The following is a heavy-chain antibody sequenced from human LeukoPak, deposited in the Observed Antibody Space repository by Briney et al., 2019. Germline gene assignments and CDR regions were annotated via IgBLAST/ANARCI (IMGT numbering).Heavy chain of an antibody. Sequence: GASVKVSCKASGYTFTGYYMHWVRQAPGQGLEWMGWNNPNSGGTNYAQKFQGRVTMTRDTSISTAYMELSRLRSDDTAVYYCAGAEASGSYYYDWFDPWGQGTLVTVSS. J-gene: IGHJ5*02. D-gene: IGHD1-26*01. CDR2: NNPNSGGT. CDR1: GYTFTGYY. V-gene: IGHV1-2*02. CDR3: AGAEASGSYYYDWFDP.